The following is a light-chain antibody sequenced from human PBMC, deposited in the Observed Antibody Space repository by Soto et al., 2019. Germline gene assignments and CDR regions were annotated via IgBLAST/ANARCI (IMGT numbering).Light chain of an antibody. CDR1: QSLLYNNTYNY. Sequence: EIVMTQSPLTLPVTPGEPASLSCRSSQSLLYNNTYNYLDWYVEKPGKSPQLLIYFGSNRAPGVPDRFSGSGSGTDFTLNINRVEAEDVGTYYCMQALQSLTFGHGTRLEIK. V-gene: IGKV2-28*01. CDR3: MQALQSLT. CDR2: FGS. J-gene: IGKJ5*01.